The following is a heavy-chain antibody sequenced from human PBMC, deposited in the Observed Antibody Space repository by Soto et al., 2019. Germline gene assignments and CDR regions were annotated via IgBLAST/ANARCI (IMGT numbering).Heavy chain of an antibody. D-gene: IGHD3-22*01. CDR1: GFTFSSYA. CDR3: ARDRNFISSGYYYDSQPGIDY. Sequence: PGGSLRLSCAASGFTFSSYAMHWVRQAPGKGLEWVAVISYDGSNKYYADSVKGRFTISRDNSKNTLYLQMNSLRAEDTAVYYCARDRNFISSGYYYDSQPGIDYWGQGTLVTVSS. J-gene: IGHJ4*02. CDR2: ISYDGSNK. V-gene: IGHV3-30-3*01.